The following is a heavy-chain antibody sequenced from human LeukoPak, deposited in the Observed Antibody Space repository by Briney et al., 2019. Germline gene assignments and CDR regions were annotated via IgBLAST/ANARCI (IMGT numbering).Heavy chain of an antibody. D-gene: IGHD4-17*01. CDR1: VYTFTPYN. CDR3: ARNKGYGDYVADY. V-gene: IGHV1-2*02. CDR2: INPNTGGT. Sequence: GASVRVSSTASVYTFTPYNLHCVRQAPGHAREWMGWINPNTGGTNYAHKFQARDTMTRDKSISTADKELSSLRSDDTAVYYCARNKGYGDYVADYWGQGTLVTVSS. J-gene: IGHJ4*02.